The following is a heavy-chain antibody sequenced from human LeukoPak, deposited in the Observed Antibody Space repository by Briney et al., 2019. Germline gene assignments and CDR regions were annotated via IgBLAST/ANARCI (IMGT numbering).Heavy chain of an antibody. J-gene: IGHJ4*02. CDR1: GGSISSDDYY. Sequence: SETLSLTCTVSGGSISSDDYYWSWIRQPPGKGLEWIVYIYYSERSYYNPSLKSRATISVDTPKNQFSQKLSSVTAADTAVYYCARHPLYYDSSGGDYWGQGTLDTVPS. CDR3: ARHPLYYDSSGGDY. V-gene: IGHV4-30-4*02. CDR2: IYYSERS. D-gene: IGHD3-22*01.